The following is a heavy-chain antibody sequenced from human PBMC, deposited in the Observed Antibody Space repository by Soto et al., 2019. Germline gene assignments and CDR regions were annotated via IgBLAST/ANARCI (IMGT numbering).Heavy chain of an antibody. CDR1: GGTFSRYG. V-gene: IGHV1-69*13. J-gene: IGHJ6*02. Sequence: ASVKGSWKAFGGTFSRYGISWGGQAPGEGGEWMGGIIPIFGTANYAQKFQGRVTITADESTSTAYMELSSLRSEDTAVYYCASLEWLHRDYYYYYGMYVWGQGTTVTVSS. CDR3: ASLEWLHRDYYYYYGMYV. D-gene: IGHD5-12*01. CDR2: IIPIFGTA.